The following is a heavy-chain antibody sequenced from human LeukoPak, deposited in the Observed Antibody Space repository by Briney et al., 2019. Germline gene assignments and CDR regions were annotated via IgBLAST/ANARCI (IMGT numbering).Heavy chain of an antibody. Sequence: PSETLSLTCTVSGGSISSYYWSWIRQPAGKGLEWIGRIYTSGSTNYNPSLKSRVTISVDTSKNQFSLKLSSVTAADTAVYYCARVYQTVGYYYYYGMDVWGQGTTVTVSS. V-gene: IGHV4-4*07. D-gene: IGHD4-11*01. J-gene: IGHJ6*02. CDR1: GGSISSYY. CDR3: ARVYQTVGYYYYYGMDV. CDR2: IYTSGST.